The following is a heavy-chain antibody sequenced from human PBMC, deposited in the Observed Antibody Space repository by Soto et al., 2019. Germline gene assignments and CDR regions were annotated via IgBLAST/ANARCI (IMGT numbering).Heavy chain of an antibody. V-gene: IGHV1-69*06. J-gene: IGHJ4*02. Sequence: QAHLAQSGAEVKKPGSSVTVSCKASGGTFNSYGISWVRQAPGQGLDWMGVIIPLYGTVNYAQKFQGRVSITADKSTSTDYMDLNSLRSDDTAVYYCARVRVIRGVIPSHFGLWGQVTQVTVSS. CDR3: ARVRVIRGVIPSHFGL. CDR2: IIPLYGTV. D-gene: IGHD3-10*01. CDR1: GGTFNSYG.